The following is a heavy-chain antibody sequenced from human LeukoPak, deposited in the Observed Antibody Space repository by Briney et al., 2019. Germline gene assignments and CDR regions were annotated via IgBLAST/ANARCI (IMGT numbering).Heavy chain of an antibody. Sequence: QPGGSLRLSCAASGFTFGSYAMHWVRQAPGKGLEWVAVISYDGSNKYYADSVKGRFTISRDNSKNTLYLQMNSLRAEDTAVYYCARTDTAMVFGKKDYFDYWGQGTLVTVSS. V-gene: IGHV3-30-3*01. CDR1: GFTFGSYA. J-gene: IGHJ4*02. CDR2: ISYDGSNK. D-gene: IGHD5-18*01. CDR3: ARTDTAMVFGKKDYFDY.